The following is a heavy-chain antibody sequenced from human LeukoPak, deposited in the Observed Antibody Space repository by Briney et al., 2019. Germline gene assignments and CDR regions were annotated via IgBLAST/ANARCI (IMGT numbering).Heavy chain of an antibody. D-gene: IGHD3-10*01. J-gene: IGHJ5*02. V-gene: IGHV5-51*01. Sequence: KVGESLKISCKGSGYSFTSYWIGWVRQIPGKGLEWMGIIYPGDSDTRYSPSFQGQVTISADKSISTAYLQWSSLKASDTAMYYCARRYYYGSGGLDPWGQGTLVTVSS. CDR1: GYSFTSYW. CDR3: ARRYYYGSGGLDP. CDR2: IYPGDSDT.